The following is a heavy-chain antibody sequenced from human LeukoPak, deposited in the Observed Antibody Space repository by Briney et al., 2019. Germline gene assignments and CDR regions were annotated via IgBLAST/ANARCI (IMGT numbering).Heavy chain of an antibody. CDR2: IQNDASTE. D-gene: IGHD2-21*01. J-gene: IGHJ4*02. V-gene: IGHV3-30-3*01. Sequence: GGSLRLSCAASGFTFSSYAMHWVRQAPGKGLEWVAVIQNDASTENFADSVKGRFTISRDNSKNTVFLQMNSLRVEDTAVYYCARELSQIVWGGLDYGGQGTLVSVSS. CDR1: GFTFSSYA. CDR3: ARELSQIVWGGLDY.